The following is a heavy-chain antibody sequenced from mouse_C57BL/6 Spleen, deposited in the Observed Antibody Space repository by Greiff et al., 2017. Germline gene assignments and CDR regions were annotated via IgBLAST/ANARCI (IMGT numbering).Heavy chain of an antibody. D-gene: IGHD2-1*01. J-gene: IGHJ4*01. CDR2: ILPGSGST. Sequence: VQLQQSGAELMKPGASVKLSCKATGYTFTGYWIEWVKQRPGHGLEWIGEILPGSGSTNYNENFKGQVTFTADTSSNTAYMQLGSLTTEDSAIYNCARAPAYYSGNYDYAMDYWGQGTSVTVSS. CDR3: ARAPAYYSGNYDYAMDY. CDR1: GYTFTGYW. V-gene: IGHV1-9*01.